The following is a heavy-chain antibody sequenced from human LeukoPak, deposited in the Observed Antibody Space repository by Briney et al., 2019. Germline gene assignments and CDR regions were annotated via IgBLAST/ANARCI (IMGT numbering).Heavy chain of an antibody. V-gene: IGHV3-53*01. CDR2: IYSGGST. CDR3: ARENKGIQTGLSYWYFDL. J-gene: IGHJ2*01. D-gene: IGHD5-18*01. Sequence: GGSLRLSCAASGFTVSSNYMSWVRQAPGKGLEWVSVIYSGGSTYYADSVKGRFTISRDNSKNTLYLQMNSLRAEDTAVYYCARENKGIQTGLSYWYFDLWGRGTLVTVSS. CDR1: GFTVSSNY.